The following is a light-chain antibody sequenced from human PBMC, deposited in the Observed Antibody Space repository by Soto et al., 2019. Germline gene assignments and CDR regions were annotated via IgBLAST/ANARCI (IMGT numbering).Light chain of an antibody. Sequence: DFVITQCPLFLPATLGEPAAVSWGSRQSLWGIDGYTHLTWYPQRPGQSPRRLIDKLSNRDSGLPDRFSGSGSGTEFPLTINGLQPEDFASYYCQQSYSTSPIPFGPGTRLEI. J-gene: IGKJ5*01. CDR2: KLS. V-gene: IGKV2-30*01. CDR3: QQSYSTSPIP. CDR1: QSLWGIDGYTH.